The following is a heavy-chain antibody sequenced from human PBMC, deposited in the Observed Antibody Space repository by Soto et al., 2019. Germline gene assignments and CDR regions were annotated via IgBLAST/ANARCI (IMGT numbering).Heavy chain of an antibody. D-gene: IGHD5-18*01. CDR1: GFTFDDYA. V-gene: IGHV3-9*01. J-gene: IGHJ6*03. CDR2: ISWNSGSI. Sequence: GGSLRLSCAASGFTFDDYAVHWVRQAPGKGLEWVSGISWNSGSIGYADSVKGRFTISRGNAKNSLYLQMNSLRAEDTALYYCAKTAYSHYYYYYYMDVWGKGTTVTVSS. CDR3: AKTAYSHYYYYYYMDV.